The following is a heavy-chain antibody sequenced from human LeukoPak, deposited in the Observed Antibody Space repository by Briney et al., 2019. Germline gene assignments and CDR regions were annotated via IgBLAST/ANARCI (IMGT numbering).Heavy chain of an antibody. Sequence: ASVKVSCKVSGYTLTELSMHWVRQAPGKGLEWMGGFDPEDGVTIYAQKFQGRVTMTEDTSTDTAYMELSSLRSEDTAVYYCATDLPTVVVVAGLAFDIWGQGTMVTVSS. CDR3: ATDLPTVVVVAGLAFDI. V-gene: IGHV1-24*01. D-gene: IGHD2-15*01. CDR2: FDPEDGVT. CDR1: GYTLTELS. J-gene: IGHJ3*02.